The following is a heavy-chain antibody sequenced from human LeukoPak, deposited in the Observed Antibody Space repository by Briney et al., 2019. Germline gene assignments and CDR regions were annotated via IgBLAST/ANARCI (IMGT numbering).Heavy chain of an antibody. J-gene: IGHJ3*02. V-gene: IGHV3-20*04. CDR3: ARVGYDSTPTWGDAFDI. CDR1: GFTFDDYG. D-gene: IGHD3-22*01. Sequence: GGSLRLSCAASGFTFDDYGMSWVRQDPGKGLEWASGINWNGGSTGYADSVKGRFTISRDNAKNSLYLQMNSLRAEDTALYYCARVGYDSTPTWGDAFDIWGQGTMVTVSS. CDR2: INWNGGST.